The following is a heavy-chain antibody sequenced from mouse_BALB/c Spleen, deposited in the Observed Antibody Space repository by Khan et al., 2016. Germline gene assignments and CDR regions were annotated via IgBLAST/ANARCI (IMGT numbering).Heavy chain of an antibody. CDR2: INLDSSTI. J-gene: IGHJ2*01. D-gene: IGHD1-1*01. CDR1: GFDFSRYW. CDR3: TRLYYYGTSYY. V-gene: IGHV4-1*02. Sequence: EVKLLESGGGLVQPGGSLKFSCAVLGFDFSRYWMSWVRQAPGKGLEWIGEINLDSSTINSTPSLKDKFIISRDNAKNTLYLQMSKVRSEDIALYYCTRLYYYGTSYYWGQGTPLTVSS.